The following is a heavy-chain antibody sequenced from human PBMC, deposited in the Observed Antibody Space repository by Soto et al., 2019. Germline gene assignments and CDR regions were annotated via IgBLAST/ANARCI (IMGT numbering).Heavy chain of an antibody. D-gene: IGHD3-22*01. Sequence: GGSLRLSCAASGFTFSSHGMHWVRQAPGKGLEWVAVISYDGSNKYHADSVKGRFTISRDNSKNTLYLQMNSQRAEDTAVYYCAKDRYYYDSSAAGVSDYWGQGTLVTVSS. CDR2: ISYDGSNK. J-gene: IGHJ4*02. CDR1: GFTFSSHG. V-gene: IGHV3-30*18. CDR3: AKDRYYYDSSAAGVSDY.